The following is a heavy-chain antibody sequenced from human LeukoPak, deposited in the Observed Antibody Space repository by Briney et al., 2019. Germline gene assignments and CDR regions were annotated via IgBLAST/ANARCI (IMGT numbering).Heavy chain of an antibody. CDR1: GFTFSSYS. D-gene: IGHD3-10*01. CDR2: ISSSSSYI. Sequence: GGSLRVSCAASGFTFSSYSMNWVRQAPGKGLEWVSSISSSSSYIYYADSVKGRFTISRDNAKNSLYLQMNSLRAEDTAVYYCARGESSLHLWFWEGYYMDVWGKGTTVTVSS. J-gene: IGHJ6*03. V-gene: IGHV3-21*01. CDR3: ARGESSLHLWFWEGYYMDV.